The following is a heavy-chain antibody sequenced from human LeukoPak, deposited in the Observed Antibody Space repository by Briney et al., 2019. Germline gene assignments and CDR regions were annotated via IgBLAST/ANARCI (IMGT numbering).Heavy chain of an antibody. CDR3: ARGYCGGDCYGD. V-gene: IGHV3-30*04. Sequence: GGSLRLSCAASGFTFSSYAMHWVRQAPGKGLEWVAVISYDRSLKYYADSVRGRFTISSDNSKNTLYLQMNSLRVEDTAVYYCARGYCGGDCYGDWGQGTLVTVSS. J-gene: IGHJ1*01. D-gene: IGHD2-21*01. CDR1: GFTFSSYA. CDR2: ISYDRSLK.